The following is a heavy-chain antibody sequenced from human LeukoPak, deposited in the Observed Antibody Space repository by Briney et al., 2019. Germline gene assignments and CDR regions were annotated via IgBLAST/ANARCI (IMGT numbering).Heavy chain of an antibody. Sequence: ASVKVSCKASGYTFTSYYMHWVRQAPGQGLEWMGIINPSGGSTSYAQKFQGRVTMTEDTSTDTAYMELSSLRSEDTAVYYCATVSISIAAAGTKGFDYWGQGTLVTVSS. CDR3: ATVSISIAAAGTKGFDY. V-gene: IGHV1-46*01. J-gene: IGHJ4*02. CDR1: GYTFTSYY. CDR2: INPSGGST. D-gene: IGHD6-13*01.